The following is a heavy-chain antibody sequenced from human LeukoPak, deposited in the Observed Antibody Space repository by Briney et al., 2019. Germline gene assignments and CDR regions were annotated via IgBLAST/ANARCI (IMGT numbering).Heavy chain of an antibody. CDR2: IYSGGST. CDR1: GFTVSSNY. V-gene: IGHV3-66*02. D-gene: IGHD2-2*01. Sequence: GGSLRLSCAASGFTVSSNYMSWVRQAPGKGVEWVSVIYSGGSTYYADSVKGRFTISRDNSENTLYLQMNSLRAEDTAVYYCARERVVVPAAFFDYWGQGTLVTVSS. J-gene: IGHJ4*02. CDR3: ARERVVVPAAFFDY.